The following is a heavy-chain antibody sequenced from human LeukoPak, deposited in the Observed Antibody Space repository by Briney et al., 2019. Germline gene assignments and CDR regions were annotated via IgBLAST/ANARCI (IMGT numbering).Heavy chain of an antibody. D-gene: IGHD3-3*01. J-gene: IGHJ6*03. CDR2: ISWDGGST. CDR3: AKVIDVEDYYYYMDV. CDR1: GFTFDAYS. V-gene: IGHV3-43*01. Sequence: GGSLRLSWAASGFTFDAYSMHWVRQAPGKGLEWVSLISWDGGSTYYVDSVKGRFTISRDNSQNSLYLQMNSLRTEDTALYYYAKVIDVEDYYYYMDVWGKGTTVTVSS.